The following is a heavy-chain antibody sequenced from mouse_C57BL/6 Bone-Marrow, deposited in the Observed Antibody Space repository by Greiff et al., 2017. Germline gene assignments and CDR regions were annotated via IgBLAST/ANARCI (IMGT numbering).Heavy chain of an antibody. CDR1: GFNIKDYY. D-gene: IGHD1-1*01. Sequence: EVQLQQSGAELVRPGASVKLSCTASGFNIKDYYMHWVKQRPEQGLEWIGRIDPEDGDTEYAPKFQGKATMTADTSSNTAYLQLRSLTSEDTDVYYCTTGDYYGSSKYYYAMDYWGQGTSVTVSS. CDR3: TTGDYYGSSKYYYAMDY. CDR2: IDPEDGDT. V-gene: IGHV14-1*01. J-gene: IGHJ4*01.